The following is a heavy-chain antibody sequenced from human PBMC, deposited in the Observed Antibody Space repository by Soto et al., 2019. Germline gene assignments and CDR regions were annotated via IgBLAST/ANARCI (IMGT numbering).Heavy chain of an antibody. CDR1: GFTFSSYS. CDR2: ISSSSSTI. CDR3: AGFNGAYDFWSAAGYYYYSYMDV. J-gene: IGHJ6*03. V-gene: IGHV3-48*01. D-gene: IGHD3-3*01. Sequence: GGSLRLSCAASGFTFSSYSMNWVRQAPGKGLEWVSYISSSSSTIYYADSVKGRFTISRDNAKNSLYLQMNSLRAEDTAVYYCAGFNGAYDFWSAAGYYYYSYMDVWGKGNTVTVSS.